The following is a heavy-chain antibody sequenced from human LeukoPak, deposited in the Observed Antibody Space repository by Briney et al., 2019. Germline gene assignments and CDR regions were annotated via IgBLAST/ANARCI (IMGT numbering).Heavy chain of an antibody. J-gene: IGHJ4*02. Sequence: PSETLSLTCAVYGGSFSGYYWSWIRQPPGKGLERIGEINHSGSTNYNPSLKSRVTISVDTSKNQFSLKLSSVTAADTAVYYCAREDYGGYYFDYWGQGTLVTVSS. CDR2: INHSGST. CDR3: AREDYGGYYFDY. CDR1: GGSFSGYY. V-gene: IGHV4-34*01. D-gene: IGHD4-17*01.